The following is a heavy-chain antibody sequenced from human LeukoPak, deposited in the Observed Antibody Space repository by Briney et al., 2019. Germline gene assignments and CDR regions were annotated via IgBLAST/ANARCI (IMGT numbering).Heavy chain of an antibody. Sequence: SETLSLTCTVPGGSISSYYWSWIRQPPGKGLEWIGYTYYSGSTNYNPSLKSRVTISVDTSKNQFSLKLSSVTAADTAVYYCARGRLTSGWYRNWGQGPLVTVSS. CDR3: ARGRLTSGWYRN. V-gene: IGHV4-59*08. CDR1: GGSISSYY. CDR2: TYYSGST. J-gene: IGHJ4*02. D-gene: IGHD6-19*01.